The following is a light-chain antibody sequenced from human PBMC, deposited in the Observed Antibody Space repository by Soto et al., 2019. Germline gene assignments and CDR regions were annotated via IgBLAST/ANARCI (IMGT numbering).Light chain of an antibody. CDR1: QSIGSY. V-gene: IGKV3-11*01. Sequence: EIVLTQSPATLSLSPGERATLSCRASQSIGSYLAWYQQKPGQAPRLLIYDASNRTTGIPARFSGGGSGTDFTLTITSLEPEDFAVYYCHQRSSGPPTFGGGTKVDIK. CDR2: DAS. J-gene: IGKJ4*01. CDR3: HQRSSGPPT.